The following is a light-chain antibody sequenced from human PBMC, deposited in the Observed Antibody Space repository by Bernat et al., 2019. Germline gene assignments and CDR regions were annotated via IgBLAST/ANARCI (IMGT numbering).Light chain of an antibody. Sequence: QSALTQPASVSGSPGQSIIISCTGSSSNFGAGYAVHWYQRLPGTAPKLLIYGNNNRPSGVPDRFSGSKSGTSASLSVTGLQAEDEADYHGQSYDSSLSGVVFGGGTKLTVL. CDR1: SSNFGAGYA. V-gene: IGLV1-40*01. J-gene: IGLJ2*01. CDR3: QSYDSSLSGVV. CDR2: GNN.